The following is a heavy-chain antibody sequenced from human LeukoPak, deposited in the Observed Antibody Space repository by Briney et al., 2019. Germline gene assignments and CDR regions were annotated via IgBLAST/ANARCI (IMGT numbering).Heavy chain of an antibody. J-gene: IGHJ1*01. CDR1: GFTFTDYY. CDR3: ARDGHYDILTGYFQD. D-gene: IGHD3-9*01. CDR2: ITNSGTTI. V-gene: IGHV3-11*01. Sequence: RPGGSLRLSCAASGFTFTDYYMSWIRQAPGKGLEWVSYITNSGTTIYYADSVKGRFTISGDNAKNSLYLQMNSLRAEDTAVYYCARDGHYDILTGYFQDWGQGTLVTVSS.